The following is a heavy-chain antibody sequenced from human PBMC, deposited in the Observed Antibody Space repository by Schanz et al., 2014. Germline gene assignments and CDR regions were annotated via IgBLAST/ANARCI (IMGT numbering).Heavy chain of an antibody. J-gene: IGHJ4*02. V-gene: IGHV4-59*01. CDR1: SASIRTYY. CDR3: ARGRVVPAAPEFDY. D-gene: IGHD2-2*01. CDR2: IYYSGST. Sequence: QVPLQQWGAGLLKPSETLSLTCTVSSASIRTYYWSWIRQPPGKGLEWIGYIYYSGSTTYNPSLKSRVTISVDTSKKQFSLNLSSVTAADTAVYYCARGRVVPAAPEFDYWGQGILVTVSS.